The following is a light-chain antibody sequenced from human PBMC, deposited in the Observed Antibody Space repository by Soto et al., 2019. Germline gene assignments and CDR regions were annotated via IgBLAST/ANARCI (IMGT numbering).Light chain of an antibody. V-gene: IGLV1-40*01. J-gene: IGLJ3*02. CDR1: SSNIGAGYP. Sequence: SVLTQPPSVSGAPGQRVTISCTGSSSNIGAGYPVHWYQQLPGTAPKLLVAGNRPSGVPDRFSVSKSGASASLAITGLQAEDEADYYCQFYDSSLSRRWVFGGGTKLTVL. CDR2: G. CDR3: QFYDSSLSRRWV.